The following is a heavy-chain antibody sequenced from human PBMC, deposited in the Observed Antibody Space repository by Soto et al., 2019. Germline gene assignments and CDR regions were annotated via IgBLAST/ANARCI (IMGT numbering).Heavy chain of an antibody. J-gene: IGHJ6*02. Sequence: QVQLVESGGGVVQPGRSLRLSCAASGFTFSSYAMHWVRQAPGKGLEWVAVISYDGSNKYYADSVKGRFTISRDNSKNTLYLQMNSLRAEDTAVYYCARETYYDFWSGPDYGMDVWGQGTTVTVSS. D-gene: IGHD3-3*01. CDR1: GFTFSSYA. CDR3: ARETYYDFWSGPDYGMDV. CDR2: ISYDGSNK. V-gene: IGHV3-30-3*01.